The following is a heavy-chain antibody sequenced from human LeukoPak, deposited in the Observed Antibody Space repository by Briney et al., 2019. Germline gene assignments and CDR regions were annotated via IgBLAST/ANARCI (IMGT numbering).Heavy chain of an antibody. Sequence: SETLSLTCAVSGYSISSGYYWGWIRQPPGKGLEWIGRIYHSGSTYYNPSLKSRVTISVDTSKNQFSLKLSSVTAADTAVYYCARHWGNFLVKLGVVDYWGQGTLVTVSS. J-gene: IGHJ4*02. CDR1: GYSISSGYY. D-gene: IGHD3-3*01. CDR3: ARHWGNFLVKLGVVDY. V-gene: IGHV4-38-2*01. CDR2: IYHSGST.